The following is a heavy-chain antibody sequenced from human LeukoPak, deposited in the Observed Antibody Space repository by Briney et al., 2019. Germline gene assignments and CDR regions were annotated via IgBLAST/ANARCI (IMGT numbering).Heavy chain of an antibody. J-gene: IGHJ6*03. V-gene: IGHV4-34*01. CDR3: ARSLRYYDSSGYRHYYYMDV. D-gene: IGHD3-22*01. Sequence: SETLSLTCAVYGGSFSGYYWSWIRQPPGKGLEWIGEINHSGSTNYNPSLKSRVTISVDTSKNQFSLKLSSVTAADTAVYYCARSLRYYDSSGYRHYYYMDVWGKGTTVTVSS. CDR2: INHSGST. CDR1: GGSFSGYY.